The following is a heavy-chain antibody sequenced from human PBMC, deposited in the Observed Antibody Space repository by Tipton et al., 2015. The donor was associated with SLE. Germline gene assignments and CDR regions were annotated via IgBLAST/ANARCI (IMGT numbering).Heavy chain of an antibody. J-gene: IGHJ6*02. Sequence: SLRLSCAASGFTFSSYWMSWVRQAPGKGLEWVANIKQDGSEKYYVDSVKGRFTISRDNAKNSLYLQMNSLRAEDAAVYYCARDVMSDYIWGSYRTRGMDVWGQGTTVTVS. D-gene: IGHD3-16*02. V-gene: IGHV3-7*01. CDR3: ARDVMSDYIWGSYRTRGMDV. CDR1: GFTFSSYW. CDR2: IKQDGSEK.